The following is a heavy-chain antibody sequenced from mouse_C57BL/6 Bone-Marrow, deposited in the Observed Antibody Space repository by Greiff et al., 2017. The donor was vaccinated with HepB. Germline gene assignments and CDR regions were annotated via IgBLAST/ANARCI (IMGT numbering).Heavy chain of an antibody. CDR2: SRNKANDYTT. D-gene: IGHD1-1*01. Sequence: EVNLVESGGGLVQSGRSLRLSCATSGFTFSDFYMEWVRQAPGKGLEWIAASRNKANDYTTEYSASVKGRFIVSRDTSQSILYLQMNALRAEDTAIYYCARDQDYDGSSYENWYFDVWGTGTTVTVSS. CDR1: GFTFSDFY. CDR3: ARDQDYDGSSYENWYFDV. V-gene: IGHV7-1*01. J-gene: IGHJ1*03.